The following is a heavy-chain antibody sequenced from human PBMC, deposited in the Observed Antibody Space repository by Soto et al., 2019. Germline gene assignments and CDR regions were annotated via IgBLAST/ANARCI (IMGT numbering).Heavy chain of an antibody. J-gene: IGHJ6*02. Sequence: HPGGSLGLSCAASGFTFSSYWMSWVRQAPGKGLEWVANIKQDGSEKYYVDSVKGRFTISRDNAKNSLYLQMNSLRAEDTAVYYCARGLRTEWFYGMDVWGQGTTVTVSS. V-gene: IGHV3-7*04. CDR3: ARGLRTEWFYGMDV. D-gene: IGHD3-3*01. CDR2: IKQDGSEK. CDR1: GFTFSSYW.